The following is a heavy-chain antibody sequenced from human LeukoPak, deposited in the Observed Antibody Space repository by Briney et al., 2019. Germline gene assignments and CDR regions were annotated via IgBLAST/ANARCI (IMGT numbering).Heavy chain of an antibody. CDR3: ARGAEGWLLASGALDY. V-gene: IGHV1-2*02. CDR1: GYTFTGYY. CDR2: INPNSGGT. J-gene: IGHJ4*02. D-gene: IGHD5-12*01. Sequence: ASVKVSCKASGYTFTGYYMHWVRQAPGQGLEWMGWINPNSGGTNYAQKFQGRVTMTRDTSISTAYMELSRLRSDDTAVYYCARGAEGWLLASGALDYWGQGTLVTVSS.